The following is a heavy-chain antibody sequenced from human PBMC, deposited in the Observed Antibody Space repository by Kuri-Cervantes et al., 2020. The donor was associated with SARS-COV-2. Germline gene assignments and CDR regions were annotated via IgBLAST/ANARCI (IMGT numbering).Heavy chain of an antibody. Sequence: GGSLRLSCAASGFTFSSYWMSWVRQAPGKGLEWVANIKQDGSEKYYVDSVKGRFTISRDNAKNSLYLQMNSLRAEDTAVYYCAKRARVVPAAAVYYYYMDVWGKGITVTVSS. CDR2: IKQDGSEK. J-gene: IGHJ6*03. CDR3: AKRARVVPAAAVYYYYMDV. V-gene: IGHV3-7*01. CDR1: GFTFSSYW. D-gene: IGHD2-2*01.